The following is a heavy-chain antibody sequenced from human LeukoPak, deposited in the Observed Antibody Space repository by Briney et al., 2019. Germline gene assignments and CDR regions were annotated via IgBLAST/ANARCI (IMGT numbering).Heavy chain of an antibody. CDR3: ARMFDC. CDR1: GFKFSKYW. J-gene: IGHJ4*02. Sequence: GGSLRLSCAAPGFKFSKYWMAWVRQAPGRGLEWVAKIKEEGNEESYVDSVEGRFIISRDNAKNSLCLQMNSLTVEDMAVYYCARMFDCWGQGTLVTVSS. V-gene: IGHV3-7*01. CDR2: IKEEGNEE.